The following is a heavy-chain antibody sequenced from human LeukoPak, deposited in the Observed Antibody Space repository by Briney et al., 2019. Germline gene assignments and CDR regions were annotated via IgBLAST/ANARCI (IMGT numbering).Heavy chain of an antibody. J-gene: IGHJ4*02. CDR1: GCSISSNRYH. D-gene: IGHD3-22*01. CDR3: ARHGDESSSFDY. CDR2: IYYSRSN. Sequence: SETLSLTCTVSGCSISSNRYHWGWTRQPPGKGLEWIGSIYYSRSNYYNPSLKSRVTISVDTSKNQFSLQMSCVTAADTAVYYCARHGDESSSFDYWGQGTLVTVSS. V-gene: IGHV4-39*01.